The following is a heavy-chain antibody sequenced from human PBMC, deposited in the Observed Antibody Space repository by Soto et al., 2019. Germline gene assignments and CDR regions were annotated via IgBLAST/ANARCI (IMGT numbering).Heavy chain of an antibody. J-gene: IGHJ5*02. CDR2: ISAYNGNT. Sequence: ASVKVSCKASGYTFTSYGISWVRQAPGQGLKWMGWISAYNGNTNYAQKLQGRVTMTTDTPTSTAYMELRSLRSDDTAVYYCARDRALNWFDPWGQGTLVTVSS. V-gene: IGHV1-18*01. CDR3: ARDRALNWFDP. D-gene: IGHD3-10*01. CDR1: GYTFTSYG.